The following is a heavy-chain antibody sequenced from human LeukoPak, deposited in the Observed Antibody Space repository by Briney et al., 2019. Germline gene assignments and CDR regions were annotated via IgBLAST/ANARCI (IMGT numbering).Heavy chain of an antibody. CDR3: ARQRIGYFRS. CDR2: IGTAGDS. J-gene: IGHJ5*02. CDR1: GFTLSPYD. Sequence: GGSLRLSCAASGFTLSPYDMHWVRQPTGKGLEWVSGIGTAGDSYYPDSVKGRFTISRDNSNDTVFLQMNSLRTEDTAVHYCARQRIGYFRSWGQGTLVTVSS. D-gene: IGHD1-26*01. V-gene: IGHV3-13*01.